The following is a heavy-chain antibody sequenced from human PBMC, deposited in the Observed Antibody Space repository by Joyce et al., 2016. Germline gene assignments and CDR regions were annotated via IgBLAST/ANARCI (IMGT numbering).Heavy chain of an antibody. CDR3: ARKYYDNSGYYPWYFDY. V-gene: IGHV5-51*01. D-gene: IGHD3-22*01. J-gene: IGHJ4*02. CDR2: IYPGDSDA. Sequence: EVQLVQSGAEVKKPGESLKISCKGSGYIFGTYWIAWVRQMPGKGLEWMGIIYPGDSDARYRPAFQGQVTISVDKSTSTAYLQWSSLKASDTAMYYCARKYYDNSGYYPWYFDYWAREPWSPSPQ. CDR1: GYIFGTYW.